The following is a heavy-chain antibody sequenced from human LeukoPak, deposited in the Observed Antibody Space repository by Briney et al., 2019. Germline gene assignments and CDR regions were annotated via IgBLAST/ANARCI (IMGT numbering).Heavy chain of an antibody. Sequence: VKVSCKASGYTFSDSYMYWMRQAPGQGLEWMGWINPNGGATNYAQKFQGRVTMTRDTSISTAYMELSRLRSDDTAVYYCARELDIVVVPAAIGVAFDIWGQGTMVTVSS. CDR3: ARELDIVVVPAAIGVAFDI. CDR2: INPNGGAT. V-gene: IGHV1-2*02. CDR1: GYTFSDSY. J-gene: IGHJ3*02. D-gene: IGHD2-2*02.